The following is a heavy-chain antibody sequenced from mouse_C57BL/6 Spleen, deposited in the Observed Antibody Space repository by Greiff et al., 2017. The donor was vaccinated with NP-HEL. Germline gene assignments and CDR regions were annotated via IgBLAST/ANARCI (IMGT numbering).Heavy chain of an antibody. Sequence: EVMLVESGGGLVKPGGSLKLSCAASGFTFSSYAMSWVRQTPEKRLEWVATISDGGRYTYYPDNVKGRFTISRDNAKNNLYLQMSHLKSEDTAMYYCAREQLGHAMDYWGQGTSVTVSS. CDR2: ISDGGRYT. V-gene: IGHV5-4*01. D-gene: IGHD4-1*02. CDR3: AREQLGHAMDY. J-gene: IGHJ4*01. CDR1: GFTFSSYA.